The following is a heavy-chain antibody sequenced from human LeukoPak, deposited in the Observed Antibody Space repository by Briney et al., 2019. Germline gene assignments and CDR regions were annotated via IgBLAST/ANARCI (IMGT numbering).Heavy chain of an antibody. J-gene: IGHJ4*02. CDR2: IKHDGSVK. D-gene: IGHD6-13*01. CDR1: GFTFSRYW. Sequence: QAGGSLRLSCAVSGFTFSRYWMSWVRQAPGKGLEWVANIKHDGSVKYYVDSVKGRFTISRDNAKNSLYLQMDSLRAEDTAVYFCARDESYSSDYWGQGTLVTVSS. V-gene: IGHV3-7*05. CDR3: ARDESYSSDY.